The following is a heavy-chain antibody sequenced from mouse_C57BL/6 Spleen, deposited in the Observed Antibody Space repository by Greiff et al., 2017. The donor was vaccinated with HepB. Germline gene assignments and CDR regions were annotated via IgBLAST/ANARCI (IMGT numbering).Heavy chain of an antibody. CDR3: ARDGYDEDYFDY. D-gene: IGHD2-2*01. Sequence: EVKLVESGGDLVKPGGSLKLSCAASGFTFSSYGMSWVRQTPDKRLEWVATISSGGSYTYYPDSVKGRFTISRDNAKNTLYLQMSSLKSEDTAMYYCARDGYDEDYFDYWGQGTTLTVSS. V-gene: IGHV5-6*01. J-gene: IGHJ2*01. CDR2: ISSGGSYT. CDR1: GFTFSSYG.